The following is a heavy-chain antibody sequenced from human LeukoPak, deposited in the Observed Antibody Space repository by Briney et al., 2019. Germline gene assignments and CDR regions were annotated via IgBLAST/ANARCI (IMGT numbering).Heavy chain of an antibody. CDR3: ARDIGTYYYDSSGYYYY. CDR2: INPNSGGT. CDR1: GYTFTGYY. V-gene: IGHV1-2*02. D-gene: IGHD3-22*01. J-gene: IGHJ4*02. Sequence: ASVKVSCKASGYTFTGYYMHWVRQAPGQGLEWVGWINPNSGGTNYAQKFQGRVTMTRDTSTSTVYMELSSLRSEDTAVYYCARDIGTYYYDSSGYYYYWGQGTLVTVSS.